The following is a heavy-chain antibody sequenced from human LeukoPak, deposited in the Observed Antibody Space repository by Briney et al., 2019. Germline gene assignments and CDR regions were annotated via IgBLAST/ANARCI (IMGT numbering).Heavy chain of an antibody. CDR1: GFTFSNFW. V-gene: IGHV3-74*01. CDR3: ARNKGWELPAELDS. CDR2: INTDGSRT. D-gene: IGHD2-15*01. J-gene: IGHJ4*02. Sequence: QTGGSLRLSCAASGFTFSNFWMHWVRQAPEMGLVWVSRINTDGSRTNSVKGRFTISRDNAKNTLYLQMNSLRAEDTAVYYCARNKGWELPAELDSWGQGTLVTVSS.